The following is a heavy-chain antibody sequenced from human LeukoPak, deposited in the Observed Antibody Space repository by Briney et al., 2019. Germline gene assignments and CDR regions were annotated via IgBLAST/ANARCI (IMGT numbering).Heavy chain of an antibody. CDR1: GYTFTSYD. Sequence: ASVKVSCKASGYTFTSYDVNWVRQATGQGLEWMGWMNPNSGNTGYVQKFQGRITMTRNTSITTAYMELSSLRSEDTAVYYCARARSGYYSDAFDIWGQGTMVTVSS. D-gene: IGHD3-3*01. J-gene: IGHJ3*02. CDR3: ARARSGYYSDAFDI. CDR2: MNPNSGNT. V-gene: IGHV1-8*01.